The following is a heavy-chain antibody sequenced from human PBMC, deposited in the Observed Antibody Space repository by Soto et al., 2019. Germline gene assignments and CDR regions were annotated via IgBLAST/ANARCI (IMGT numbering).Heavy chain of an antibody. J-gene: IGHJ3*02. CDR3: ARVKRITMIVVVIADAFDI. Sequence: LSLICTVSGSSISIGGDSCSWIRQPPRKRHEWIGYIYYSGSTYYNPSLKSRVTISVDTSKNQFSLKLSSVTAADTAVYYCARVKRITMIVVVIADAFDIWGQGTMVTVSS. V-gene: IGHV4-31*03. CDR2: IYYSGST. CDR1: GSSISIGGDS. D-gene: IGHD3-22*01.